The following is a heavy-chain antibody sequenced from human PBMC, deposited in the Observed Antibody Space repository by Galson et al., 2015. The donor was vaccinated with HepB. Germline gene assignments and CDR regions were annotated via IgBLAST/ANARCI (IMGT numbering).Heavy chain of an antibody. J-gene: IGHJ3*02. CDR3: AKDGDIVVVPGAEAFDI. CDR1: GFTFSSYA. Sequence: SLRLSCAASGFTFSSYAMSWVRQAPGKGLEWVSAISGSGGSTYYADSVKGRFTISRDNSKNTLYLQMNSLRAEDTAVYYCAKDGDIVVVPGAEAFDIWGQGTMVTVSS. CDR2: ISGSGGST. V-gene: IGHV3-23*01. D-gene: IGHD2-2*01.